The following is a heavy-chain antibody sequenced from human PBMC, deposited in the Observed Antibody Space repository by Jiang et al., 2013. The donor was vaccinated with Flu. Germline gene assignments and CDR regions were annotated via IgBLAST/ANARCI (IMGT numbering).Heavy chain of an antibody. CDR2: INAGNLNT. Sequence: SGAEVKKPGASLKVSCKASGYSFSSYSIHWVRQAPGQGLEWLGWINAGNLNTKYSQKFQGRVTITWDTSASTAYMELSSLRSEDSAVYYCARETGYQFDPWGQGTRVTVSS. CDR1: GYSFSSYS. D-gene: IGHD3-9*01. V-gene: IGHV1-3*01. CDR3: ARETGYQFDP. J-gene: IGHJ5*02.